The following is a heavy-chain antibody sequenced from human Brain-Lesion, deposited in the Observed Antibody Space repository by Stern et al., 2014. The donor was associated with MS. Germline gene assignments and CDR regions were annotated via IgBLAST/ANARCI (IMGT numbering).Heavy chain of an antibody. Sequence: QLQLQESGPGLVKPLQTLSLTCTVSGGSVSSGGYFWNWIRQHPGKGLEWIGHVYYSGSIASNPSLKSRVTISVDTSKNQFSLRLRSVTAADTAVYYCARNPALWYFDLWGRGTLAAVSS. CDR1: GGSVSSGGYF. CDR2: VYYSGSI. CDR3: ARNPALWYFDL. J-gene: IGHJ2*01. V-gene: IGHV4-31*03. D-gene: IGHD3-3*02.